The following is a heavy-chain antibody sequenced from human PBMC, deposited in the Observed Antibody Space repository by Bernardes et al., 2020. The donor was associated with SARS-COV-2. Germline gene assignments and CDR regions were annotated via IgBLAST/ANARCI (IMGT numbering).Heavy chain of an antibody. Sequence: GGSLRLSCAGSGFTFGLYWMTWVRQAPGKGLEWVASIKQDGNEKYYVDSVEGRFTISRDNAKNSLYLQMNSLSAEDTAVYYCARPLHYYDTSGWDYWSQGTLVNVSS. V-gene: IGHV3-7*01. CDR3: ARPLHYYDTSGWDY. CDR2: IKQDGNEK. D-gene: IGHD3-22*01. CDR1: GFTFGLYW. J-gene: IGHJ4*02.